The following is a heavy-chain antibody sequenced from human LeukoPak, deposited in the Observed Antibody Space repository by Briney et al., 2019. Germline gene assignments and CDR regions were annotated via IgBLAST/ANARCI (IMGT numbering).Heavy chain of an antibody. Sequence: PGGSLRLSCAASGFKFSDHYIDWVRQAPGKGLEWVGRSRNKASSYTTEYAASVEGRFTISRDVSESSLYLQMNSLRTEDTAVHYCGRIAINANNGTDVRGQGTTVTVSS. J-gene: IGHJ6*02. CDR3: GRIAINANNGTDV. D-gene: IGHD1/OR15-1a*01. CDR2: SRNKASSYTT. V-gene: IGHV3-72*01. CDR1: GFKFSDHY.